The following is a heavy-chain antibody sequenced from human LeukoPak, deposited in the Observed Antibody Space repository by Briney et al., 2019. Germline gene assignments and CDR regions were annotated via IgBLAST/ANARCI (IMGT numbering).Heavy chain of an antibody. D-gene: IGHD3-3*01. CDR3: ARGLPPPSLEWPNYYYYGMDV. J-gene: IGHJ6*02. V-gene: IGHV4-4*07. CDR2: IYTSGST. CDR1: GGSISSYY. Sequence: PSETLSLTCTVSGGSISSYYWSWIRQPAGKGLEWIGRIYTSGSTNYNPSLKSRVTMSVDTSKNQFSLKLSSVTAADTAVYYCARGLPPPSLEWPNYYYYGMDVWGQGTTVTVSS.